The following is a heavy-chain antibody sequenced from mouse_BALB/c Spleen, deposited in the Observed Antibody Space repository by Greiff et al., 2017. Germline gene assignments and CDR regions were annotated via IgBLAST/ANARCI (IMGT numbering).Heavy chain of an antibody. J-gene: IGHJ4*01. D-gene: IGHD2-1*01. CDR2: IYPGNGDT. CDR1: GYTFTSYN. CDR3: ARNYGNYGYYAMDY. Sequence: LQQPGAELVKPGASVKMSCKASGYTFTSYNMHWVKQTPGQGLEWIGAIYPGNGDTSYNQKFKGKATLTADKSSSTAYMQLSSLTSEDSAVYYCARNYGNYGYYAMDYWGQGTSVTVSS. V-gene: IGHV1-12*01.